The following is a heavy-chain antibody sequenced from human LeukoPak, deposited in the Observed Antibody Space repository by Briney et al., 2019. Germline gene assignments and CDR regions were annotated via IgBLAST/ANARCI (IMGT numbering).Heavy chain of an antibody. CDR2: INHSGST. CDR1: GGSFSGYY. Sequence: PSETLSLTCAVYGGSFSGYYWSWIRQPPGKRLEWIGEINHSGSTNYNPSLKSRVTISVDTSKNQFSLKLSSVTAADTAVYYCARGGGRRYSSSWYVVDYWGQGTLVTVSS. CDR3: ARGGGRRYSSSWYVVDY. D-gene: IGHD6-13*01. J-gene: IGHJ4*02. V-gene: IGHV4-34*01.